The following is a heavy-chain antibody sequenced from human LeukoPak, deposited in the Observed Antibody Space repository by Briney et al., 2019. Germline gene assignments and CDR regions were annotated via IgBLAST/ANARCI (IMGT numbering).Heavy chain of an antibody. J-gene: IGHJ4*02. CDR2: INHSGST. V-gene: IGHV4-34*01. CDR3: ARVRAARYSGYPFDY. D-gene: IGHD5-12*01. CDR1: GVSFSGYY. Sequence: SETLSLTCAVYGVSFSGYYWSWIRQPPGKGLEWIGEINHSGSTNYNPSLKSRVTISVDTSKNQFSLKLSSVTAADTAVYYCARVRAARYSGYPFDYWGQGTLVTVSS.